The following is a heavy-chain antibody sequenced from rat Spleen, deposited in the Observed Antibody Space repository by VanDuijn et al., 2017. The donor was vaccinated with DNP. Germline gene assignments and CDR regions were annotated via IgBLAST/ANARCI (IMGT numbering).Heavy chain of an antibody. Sequence: EVQQVESGGDLVQPGRSLKVSCVVSGFTFNNYWMTWIRQVPGKGLEWVATISYDGSSTYYRDSVKGRFTISRDNAKSSLYLQMDSLRSEDTATYYCTTESTYYGYFDYWGQGVMVPVSS. CDR2: ISYDGSST. J-gene: IGHJ2*01. V-gene: IGHV5-31*01. CDR3: TTESTYYGYFDY. CDR1: GFTFNNYW. D-gene: IGHD1-9*01.